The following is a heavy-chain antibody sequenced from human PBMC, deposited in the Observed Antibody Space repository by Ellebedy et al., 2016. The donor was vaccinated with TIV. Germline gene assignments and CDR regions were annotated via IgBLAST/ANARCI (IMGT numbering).Heavy chain of an antibody. D-gene: IGHD6-13*01. V-gene: IGHV3-49*04. CDR2: IRSKAYGGTT. CDR3: TRDLTTLAAAGTGIYYYTMDV. CDR1: GFTFGDYA. Sequence: GGSLRLSXTASGFTFGDYAMSWVRQAPGKGLEWVSFIRSKAYGGTTEYAASVKGRFTISRDDSKSIAYLQMNSPKAEDTAVYYCTRDLTTLAAAGTGIYYYTMDVWGQGTTVTVSS. J-gene: IGHJ6*02.